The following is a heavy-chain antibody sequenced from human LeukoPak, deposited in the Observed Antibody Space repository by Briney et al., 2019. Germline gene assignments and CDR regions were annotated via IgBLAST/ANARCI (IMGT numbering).Heavy chain of an antibody. Sequence: GGSLRLSCAASGFTFSGSALHWVRQASGKGLEWVGRIRSTANGYATAYAASVKGRFTISRDNAKNSLYLQMNSLRAEDTAVYYCARDGGCTGGSCYRRFDYWGQGTLVTVSS. V-gene: IGHV3-73*01. J-gene: IGHJ4*02. CDR2: IRSTANGYAT. CDR1: GFTFSGSA. CDR3: ARDGGCTGGSCYRRFDY. D-gene: IGHD2-15*01.